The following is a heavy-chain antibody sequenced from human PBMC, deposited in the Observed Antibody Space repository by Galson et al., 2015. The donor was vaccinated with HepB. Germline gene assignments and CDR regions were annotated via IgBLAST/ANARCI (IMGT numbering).Heavy chain of an antibody. CDR3: ARDGTYSGYNPGELDY. Sequence: SLRLSCAASGFTFSNDWMTWVRQAPGKGLEWVANIKADGSENYYVDSVRGRFTISRDNAKNSLYMQMNSLRVEDTAVYYCARDGTYSGYNPGELDYWGQGALVTVSS. CDR2: IKADGSEN. D-gene: IGHD5-12*01. CDR1: GFTFSNDW. V-gene: IGHV3-7*01. J-gene: IGHJ4*02.